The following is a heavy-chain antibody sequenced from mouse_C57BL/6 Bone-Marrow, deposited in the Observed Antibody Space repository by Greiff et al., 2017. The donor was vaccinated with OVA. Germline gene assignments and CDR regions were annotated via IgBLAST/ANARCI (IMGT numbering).Heavy chain of an antibody. CDR2: INPSSGYT. J-gene: IGHJ4*01. Sequence: QVQLKESGAELAKPGASVKLSCKASGYTFTSYWMHWVKQRPGQGLEWIGYINPSSGYTKYNQKFKDKATLTADKSSSTAYMQLSSLTYDDSAGYYCARWYYAMDYWGQGTSVTVSS. V-gene: IGHV1-7*01. CDR1: GYTFTSYW. CDR3: ARWYYAMDY.